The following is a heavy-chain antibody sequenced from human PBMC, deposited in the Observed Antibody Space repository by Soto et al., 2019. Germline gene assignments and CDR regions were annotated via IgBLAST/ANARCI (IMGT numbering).Heavy chain of an antibody. CDR2: INPNSGGT. V-gene: IGHV1-2*04. D-gene: IGHD2-21*02. CDR1: GVTFSSFS. Sequence: PGGSLRLSCAASGVTFSSFSFNWVRQAPGQGLEWMGWINPNSGGTNYAQKFQGWVTMTRDTSISTAYMELSRLRSDDTAVYYCARSLLSGVSIWHDYWGQGTLVPVSS. CDR3: ARSLLSGVSIWHDY. J-gene: IGHJ4*01.